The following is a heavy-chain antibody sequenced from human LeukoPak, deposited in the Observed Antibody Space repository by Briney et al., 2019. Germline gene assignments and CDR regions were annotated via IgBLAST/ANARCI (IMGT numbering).Heavy chain of an antibody. CDR3: ARALGFGSDYYAEYFQH. V-gene: IGHV1-2*02. Sequence: ASVKVSCKTSGYNFNGYFMHWVRQAPGQGLEWLGWINPNSGGTNYGKKFQGRVTMSRDTSISTAYMELSRLRSDDTAAYYCARALGFGSDYYAEYFQHWGQGTLVTVSS. CDR2: INPNSGGT. D-gene: IGHD3-22*01. J-gene: IGHJ1*01. CDR1: GYNFNGYF.